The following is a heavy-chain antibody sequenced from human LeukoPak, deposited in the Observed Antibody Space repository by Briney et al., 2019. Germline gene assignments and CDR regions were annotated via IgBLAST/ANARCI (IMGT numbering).Heavy chain of an antibody. CDR3: ARDARDGYNSFWDY. J-gene: IGHJ4*02. CDR2: ISGSGGST. Sequence: GGSLRLSCAASGFTFSSYAMSWVRQAPGKGLEWVSGISGSGGSTYYADSVKGRFTISRDNSKNTLYLQMNSLRAEDTAVYYCARDARDGYNSFWDYWGQGTLVTVSS. CDR1: GFTFSSYA. D-gene: IGHD5-24*01. V-gene: IGHV3-23*01.